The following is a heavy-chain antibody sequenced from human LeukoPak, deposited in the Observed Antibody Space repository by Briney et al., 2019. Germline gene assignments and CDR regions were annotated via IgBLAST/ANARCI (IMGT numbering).Heavy chain of an antibody. CDR2: MKQDGSER. Sequence: GGSLRLSCAASGFTFSSYWMTWVRQAPGKGLEWVANMKQDGSERHYVDSVRGRFTISRDNARNSLYLQMNSLRAEDTAVYYCARSVGLYYYDSSGYFDSWGPGTLVTVSS. CDR3: ARSVGLYYYDSSGYFDS. D-gene: IGHD3-22*01. V-gene: IGHV3-7*01. CDR1: GFTFSSYW. J-gene: IGHJ4*02.